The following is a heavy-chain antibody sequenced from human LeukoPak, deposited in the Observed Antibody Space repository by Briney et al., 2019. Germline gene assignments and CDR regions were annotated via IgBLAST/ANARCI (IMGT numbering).Heavy chain of an antibody. V-gene: IGHV1-2*02. CDR3: ARDSCSSTSCLSIDDY. Sequence: SVNVSCKASGYTFSGYYMHWVRQAPGQGLEWMGSINPNSGGTNYAQKFQCRVTMTRDTSISTAYMELSRLSSDDTAVYYCARDSCSSTSCLSIDDYWGQGTLVTVSS. D-gene: IGHD2-2*01. J-gene: IGHJ4*02. CDR2: INPNSGGT. CDR1: GYTFSGYY.